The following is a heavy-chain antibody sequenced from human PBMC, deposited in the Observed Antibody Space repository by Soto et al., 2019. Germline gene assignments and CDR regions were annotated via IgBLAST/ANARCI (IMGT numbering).Heavy chain of an antibody. CDR2: IYYSGST. CDR1: GGSVNSGTYY. CDR3: ARGQRPWEFFDY. V-gene: IGHV4-61*01. Sequence: QVQLQESGPGLVKPSETLSLACTVSGGSVNSGTYYWSWIRQPPGKGLEWIGYIYYSGSTYYNPSLRSRVTLSTDTPKNQFSLKLSSVTAADTAVYYCARGQRPWEFFDYWGQGTLVTVSS. D-gene: IGHD1-26*01. J-gene: IGHJ4*02.